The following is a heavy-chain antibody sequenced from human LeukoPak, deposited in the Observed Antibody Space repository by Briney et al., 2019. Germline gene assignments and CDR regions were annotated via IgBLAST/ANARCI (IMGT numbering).Heavy chain of an antibody. CDR1: GFTFSSYG. CDR2: IWYDGSNK. Sequence: PGRSLRLSCAASGFTFSSYGMHWVRQAPGKGLAWVAVIWYDGSNKYYADSVKGRFTISRDNSKNTLYLQMNSLRAEDTAVYYCAKIRVSSGWYYFDYWGQGTLVTVSS. V-gene: IGHV3-33*06. CDR3: AKIRVSSGWYYFDY. J-gene: IGHJ4*02. D-gene: IGHD6-19*01.